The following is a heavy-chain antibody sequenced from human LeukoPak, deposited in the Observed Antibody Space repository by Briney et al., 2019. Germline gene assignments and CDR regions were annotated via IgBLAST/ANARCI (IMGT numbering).Heavy chain of an antibody. Sequence: ASVKVSCKASGYTFTSYGISWVRQAPGQGLEWMGWISAYNGNTNYAQKLQGRVTMTTDTSTSTAYMELRSLRSDDTAVYYCARVPQYRWELLRGAVDFDYWGQGTLVTVSS. CDR2: ISAYNGNT. D-gene: IGHD1-26*01. CDR1: GYTFTSYG. CDR3: ARVPQYRWELLRGAVDFDY. V-gene: IGHV1-18*01. J-gene: IGHJ4*02.